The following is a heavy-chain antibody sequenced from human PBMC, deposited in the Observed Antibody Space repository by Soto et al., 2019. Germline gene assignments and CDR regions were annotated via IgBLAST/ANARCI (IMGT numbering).Heavy chain of an antibody. Sequence: SETLSLTCAVSGYSISSGYYWGWIRQPPGKGLEWIGSIYHSGSTYYNPPLKSRVTISVETSKNHFSLNLSSVTAADTAVYYCATTHCSSTSCRPYNWFDPWGQGTLVTVSS. CDR1: GYSISSGYY. CDR3: ATTHCSSTSCRPYNWFDP. V-gene: IGHV4-38-2*01. J-gene: IGHJ5*02. CDR2: IYHSGST. D-gene: IGHD2-2*01.